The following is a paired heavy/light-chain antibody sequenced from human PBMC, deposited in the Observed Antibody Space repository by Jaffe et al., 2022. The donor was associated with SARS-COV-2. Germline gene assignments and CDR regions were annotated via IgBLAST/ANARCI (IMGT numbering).Heavy chain of an antibody. CDR1: GFTFRNYW. D-gene: IGHD3-10*01. CDR2: VKEDGSDK. CDR3: ARYGSGTFYHYYGMDV. V-gene: IGHV3-7*01. Sequence: EVQLVESGGDLVQPGGSLRLACAASGFTFRNYWMSWVRQAPGKGLEWVANVKEDGSDKYYVDSVKGRFTISRDNAKKSLYLQMNSLRVEDTAVYYCARYGSGTFYHYYGMDVWGQGTTVTVSS. J-gene: IGHJ6*02.
Light chain of an antibody. J-gene: IGKJ5*01. CDR2: GVS. CDR3: QQHGSPIT. Sequence: EIVLTQSPGTLSLSPGERASLSCRASQSVKSGSLAWYQQKPGQAPRLLIYGVSTRATGIPDRFSGSGSGTDFTLTISRLEPEDFAVYFCQQHGSPITFGQGTRLEIK. CDR1: QSVKSGS. V-gene: IGKV3-20*01.